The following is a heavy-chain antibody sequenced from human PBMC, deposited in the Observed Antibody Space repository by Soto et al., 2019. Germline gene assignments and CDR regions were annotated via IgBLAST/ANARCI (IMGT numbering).Heavy chain of an antibody. V-gene: IGHV4-38-2*02. Sequence: PSETLSLTCAVSGYFITNGYYWGWIRQPPGKGLEWIGSTYHTGRTYYNPSLKSRVTISVDTSKNQFSLKLSSVTAADTAVYYCARDRAAVAGTFDYWGQGTLVTVSS. CDR3: ARDRAAVAGTFDY. J-gene: IGHJ4*02. CDR1: GYFITNGYY. CDR2: TYHTGRT. D-gene: IGHD6-19*01.